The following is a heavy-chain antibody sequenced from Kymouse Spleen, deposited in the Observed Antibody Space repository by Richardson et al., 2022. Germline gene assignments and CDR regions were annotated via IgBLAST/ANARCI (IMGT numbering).Heavy chain of an antibody. D-gene: IGHD3-10*01. CDR3: ARVGVTMVRGVTDYYYYYYGMDV. CDR1: GGSFSGYY. V-gene: IGHV4-34*01. CDR2: INHSGST. J-gene: IGHJ6*02. Sequence: QVQLQQWGAGLLKPSETLSLTCAVYGGSFSGYYWSWIRQPPGKGLEWIGEINHSGSTNYNPSLKSRVTISVDTSKNQFSLKLSSVTAADTAVYYCARVGVTMVRGVTDYYYYYYGMDVWGQGTTVTVSS.